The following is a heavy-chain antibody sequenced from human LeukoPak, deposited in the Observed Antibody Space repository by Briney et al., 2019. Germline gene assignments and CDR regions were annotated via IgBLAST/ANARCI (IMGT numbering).Heavy chain of an antibody. Sequence: SETLSLTCAVSGGSISSSYWWSWIRQPPGKGLEWIGEIYHSGSTNYNLSLKSRVTISVDKSKNQFSLKLNSVTAADTAVYYCARDYCTSTTCPNWFDPWGQGTLVTVSS. D-gene: IGHD2-2*01. J-gene: IGHJ5*02. CDR2: IYHSGST. V-gene: IGHV4-4*02. CDR3: ARDYCTSTTCPNWFDP. CDR1: GGSISSSYW.